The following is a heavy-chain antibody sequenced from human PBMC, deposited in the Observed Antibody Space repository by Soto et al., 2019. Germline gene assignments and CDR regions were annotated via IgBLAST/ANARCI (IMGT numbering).Heavy chain of an antibody. CDR1: GYTFTGYA. Sequence: QVQLVQSGAEEKKPGASVKVSCKASGYTFTGYAMHWVRQAPGQRLEWMGWINAGNGNTKYSQKFQGRVTITRDTSASTAYMGLSSLRSEATAVYYCARAVAVAADFDYWGQGTLVTVSS. D-gene: IGHD6-19*01. J-gene: IGHJ4*02. CDR2: INAGNGNT. V-gene: IGHV1-3*05. CDR3: ARAVAVAADFDY.